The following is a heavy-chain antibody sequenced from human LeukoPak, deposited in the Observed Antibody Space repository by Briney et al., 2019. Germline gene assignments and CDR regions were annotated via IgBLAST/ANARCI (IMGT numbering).Heavy chain of an antibody. D-gene: IGHD6-6*01. CDR3: AREGGTGSSSGVDY. J-gene: IGHJ4*02. V-gene: IGHV1-2*02. CDR2: INPNSGGT. CDR1: GYTFTGYY. Sequence: ASVKVSCKASGYTFTGYYMHWVRQAPGQGLEWMGWINPNSGGTNYAQKFQGRVTMTRDTSISTAYMELSRLRSDDTAVYYCAREGGTGSSSGVDYWGQGTLVTVSS.